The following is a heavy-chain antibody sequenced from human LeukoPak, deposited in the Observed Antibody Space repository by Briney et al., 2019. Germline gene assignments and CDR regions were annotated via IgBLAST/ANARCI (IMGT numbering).Heavy chain of an antibody. D-gene: IGHD1-26*01. Sequence: SETLSLTCTVSGYSISSGYYWGWIRQPPGKGLEWIGSIYHSGTTYYNPSLKSRVTISVDTSRNQFSLRLSSVTAADTAVYYCARLGILGVTPVFDYWGQGTLVTVSS. CDR2: IYHSGTT. V-gene: IGHV4-38-2*02. CDR1: GYSISSGYY. J-gene: IGHJ4*02. CDR3: ARLGILGVTPVFDY.